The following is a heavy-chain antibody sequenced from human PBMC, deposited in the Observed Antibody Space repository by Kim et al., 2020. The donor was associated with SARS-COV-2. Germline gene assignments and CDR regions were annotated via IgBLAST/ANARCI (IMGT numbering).Heavy chain of an antibody. CDR1: GFTFSSYS. CDR3: ARDLNLSGSPDY. CDR2: ISSRSDII. D-gene: IGHD1-26*01. J-gene: IGHJ4*02. V-gene: IGHV3-48*04. Sequence: GGSLRLSCAASGFTFSSYSMNWVRQAPGKGLEWVSYISSRSDIINYADSVKGRFTISRDNAKNSLYLQMNSLRAEETAVYYCARDLNLSGSPDYWGQGTLVTVSS.